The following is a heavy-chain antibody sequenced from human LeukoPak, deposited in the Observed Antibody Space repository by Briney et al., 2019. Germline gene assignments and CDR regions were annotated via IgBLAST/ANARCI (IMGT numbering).Heavy chain of an antibody. V-gene: IGHV3-11*01. CDR2: ISSSGSTI. Sequence: PGGSLRLSCAASGFTFSDYYMSWIRQAPGKGLEWVSYISSSGSTIYYADSVKGRFTISRDNAKNSLYLQMNSLRAEDTAVYYCARHHNYGDQWTYYFDYWGQGTLVTVSS. J-gene: IGHJ4*02. CDR3: ARHHNYGDQWTYYFDY. CDR1: GFTFSDYY. D-gene: IGHD4-17*01.